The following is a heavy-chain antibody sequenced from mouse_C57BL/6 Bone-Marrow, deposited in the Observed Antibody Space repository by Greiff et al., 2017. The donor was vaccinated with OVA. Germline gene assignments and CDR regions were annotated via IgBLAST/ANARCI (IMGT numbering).Heavy chain of an antibody. CDR2: IYPGDGDT. V-gene: IGHV1-82*01. D-gene: IGHD1-1*01. CDR1: GYAFSSSW. J-gene: IGHJ1*03. Sequence: VQLVESGPELVKPGASVKISCKASGYAFSSSWMNWVKQRPGKGLEWIGRIYPGDGDTNYNGKFKGKATLTADKSSSTAYMQLSSLTSEDSAVYFCARDGGSSYLWYFDVWGTGTTVTVSS. CDR3: ARDGGSSYLWYFDV.